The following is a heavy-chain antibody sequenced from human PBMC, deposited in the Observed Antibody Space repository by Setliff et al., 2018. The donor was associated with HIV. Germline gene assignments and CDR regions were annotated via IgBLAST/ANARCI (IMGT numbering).Heavy chain of an antibody. J-gene: IGHJ1*01. CDR2: IKQDGSEK. D-gene: IGHD2-2*01. CDR3: TTKPPAADFQH. CDR1: GFTFSNYW. Sequence: GGSLRLSCAASGFTFSNYWMSWVRQAPGKGLEWVANIKQDGSEKYYVDSVKGRFTISRDNAKKSLYLQMNSLKTEDTAIYYCTTKPPAADFQHWGQGTLVTVSS. V-gene: IGHV3-7*03.